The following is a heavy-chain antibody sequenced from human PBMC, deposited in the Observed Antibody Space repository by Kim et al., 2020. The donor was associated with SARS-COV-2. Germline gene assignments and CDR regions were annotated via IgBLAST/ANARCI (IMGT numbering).Heavy chain of an antibody. CDR3: ARAYGDYSTYYFDY. Sequence: AESRKSRFTITRHHSKNTLYLQMNRLRAEGPAVYYCARAYGDYSTYYFDYWGQGTLVTVSS. J-gene: IGHJ4*02. D-gene: IGHD4-17*01. V-gene: IGHV3-53*01.